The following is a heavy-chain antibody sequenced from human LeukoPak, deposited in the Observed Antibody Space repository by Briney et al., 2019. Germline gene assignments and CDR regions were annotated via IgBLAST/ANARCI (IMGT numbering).Heavy chain of an antibody. V-gene: IGHV1-2*02. CDR1: GYTFTGYY. J-gene: IGHJ6*02. CDR2: INPNSGGT. D-gene: IGHD3-10*01. Sequence: ASVKVSCKASGYTFTGYYMRWVRQAPGQGLEWMGWINPNSGGTNYAQKFQGRVTMTRDTSISTAYMELSRLRSDDTAVYYCAGSGPRGIKHYYYGMDVWGQGTTVTVSS. CDR3: AGSGPRGIKHYYYGMDV.